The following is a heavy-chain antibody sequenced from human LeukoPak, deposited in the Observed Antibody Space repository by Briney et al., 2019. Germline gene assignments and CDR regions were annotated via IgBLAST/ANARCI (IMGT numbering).Heavy chain of an antibody. J-gene: IGHJ3*02. CDR3: GRDPNGNYIGAFEM. CDR2: IHGGADIP. V-gene: IGHV3-23*01. CDR1: GFTFSHYD. Sequence: GGSLRLSCTASGFTFSHYDMTWVRQAPGMGLEWVSSIHGGADIPSYADSVKGRFTISRDNSKNTLFLEMNSLRGEDTAVYYCGRDPNGNYIGAFEMWGPGTKVTVSS. D-gene: IGHD1-7*01.